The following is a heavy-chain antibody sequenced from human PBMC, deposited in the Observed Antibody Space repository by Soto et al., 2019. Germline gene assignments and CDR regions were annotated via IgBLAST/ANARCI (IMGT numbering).Heavy chain of an antibody. CDR1: GFTFNTYW. J-gene: IGHJ4*02. D-gene: IGHD2-21*01. CDR3: ARGWGYYFDL. CDR2: IKHDGSDS. V-gene: IGHV3-7*01. Sequence: EVQLVESGGGLVQPGGSLRLSCTASGFTFNTYWMPWVRQAPGKGLEWVASIKHDGSDSWYVDSVKGRFIASRENAERLLLLQRESLRADDTAVYYCARGWGYYFDLWGQGTLVTVSS.